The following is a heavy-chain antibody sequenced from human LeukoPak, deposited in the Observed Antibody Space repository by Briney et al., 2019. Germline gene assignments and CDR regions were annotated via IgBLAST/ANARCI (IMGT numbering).Heavy chain of an antibody. CDR3: ANNWNLDY. J-gene: IGHJ4*02. Sequence: GGSLRLSCAASGFTFSSYGMHWVRQAPGKGLEWVASIWFDASNKYYADSVKGRFTLSRDNSKNTLYLQMSSLRAEDTAVYYCANNWNLDYWGQGTLVTVSS. V-gene: IGHV3-30*02. CDR1: GFTFSSYG. CDR2: IWFDASNK. D-gene: IGHD1-20*01.